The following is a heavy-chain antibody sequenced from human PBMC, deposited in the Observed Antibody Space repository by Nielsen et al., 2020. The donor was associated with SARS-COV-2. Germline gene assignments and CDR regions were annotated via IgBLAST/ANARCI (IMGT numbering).Heavy chain of an antibody. J-gene: IGHJ6*02. CDR2: ISYDGSNK. D-gene: IGHD6-13*01. V-gene: IGHV3-30*18. Sequence: WIRQPPGQGLEWVAVISYDGSNKYYADSVKGRFTISRDNSKNTLYLQMNSLRAEDTAVYYCAKDLRSSSWGRYYYYYGMDVWGQGTTVTVSS. CDR3: AKDLRSSSWGRYYYYYGMDV.